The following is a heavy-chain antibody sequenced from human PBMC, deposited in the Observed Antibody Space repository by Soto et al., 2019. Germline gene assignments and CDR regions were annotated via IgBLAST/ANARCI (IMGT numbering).Heavy chain of an antibody. J-gene: IGHJ6*02. CDR1: GGTFSSYA. CDR2: IIPIFGTG. V-gene: IGHV1-69*01. CDR3: ARDEGIAARRGYYYYYYGMDV. Sequence: QVQLVQSGAEVKKPGSSVKVSCKASGGTFSSYAISWVRQAPGQGLEWMGGIIPIFGTGNYAQKFQGRVTITADESTSTAYMELSSLRSEDTAVYYCARDEGIAARRGYYYYYYGMDVWGQGTTVTVSS. D-gene: IGHD6-6*01.